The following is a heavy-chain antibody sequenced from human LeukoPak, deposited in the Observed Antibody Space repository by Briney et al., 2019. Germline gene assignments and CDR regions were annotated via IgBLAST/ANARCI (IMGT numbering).Heavy chain of an antibody. V-gene: IGHV5-51*01. CDR2: IYPGDSDT. CDR3: ARGWEHPAVAFDI. CDR1: GYTFTHYW. D-gene: IGHD1-26*01. J-gene: IGHJ3*02. Sequence: GESLKISCRASGYTFTHYWVAWVRHVPGKGLEWMGIIYPGDSDTRYSPSFQGQVTISADKSISTAYLQWSSLKASDTAMYYCARGWEHPAVAFDIWGQGTMVTVSS.